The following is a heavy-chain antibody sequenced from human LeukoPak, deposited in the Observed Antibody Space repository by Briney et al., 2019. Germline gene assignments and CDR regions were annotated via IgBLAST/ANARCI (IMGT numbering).Heavy chain of an antibody. CDR2: FYYSGTT. D-gene: IGHD2-15*01. Sequence: PSETLSLTCTVSGDSISSYYWTWIRQPPGRGLEYIGYFYYSGTTSYNPSLKSRVTISVDTSKNQLSLKLRSVTAADTAVYYCASASGGYYQYYMDVWGKGTTVTVAS. V-gene: IGHV4-59*01. CDR1: GDSISSYY. J-gene: IGHJ6*03. CDR3: ASASGGYYQYYMDV.